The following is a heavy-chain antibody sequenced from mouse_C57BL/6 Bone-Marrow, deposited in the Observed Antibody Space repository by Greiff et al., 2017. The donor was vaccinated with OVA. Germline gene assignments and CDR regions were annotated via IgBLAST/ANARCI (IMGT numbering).Heavy chain of an antibody. CDR1: GYTFTSYW. J-gene: IGHJ1*03. Sequence: QVHVKQSGTELVKPGASVKLSCKASGYTFTSYWMHWVKQRPGQGLEWIGNINPSNGGTNYNEKFKSKATLTVDKSSSTAYMQLSSLTSEDSAVYYCAREGCCCRRDFAVWGTETTVSVSS. CDR2: INPSNGGT. V-gene: IGHV1-53*01. CDR3: AREGCCCRRDFAV.